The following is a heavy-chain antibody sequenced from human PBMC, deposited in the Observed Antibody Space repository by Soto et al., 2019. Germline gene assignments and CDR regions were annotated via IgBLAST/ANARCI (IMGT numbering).Heavy chain of an antibody. CDR3: GSADGSSSVGFDY. Sequence: EVQLVESGGGLVQPGRSLRLSCTVSGFTFDDYAMHWVRQGPGKGLEWVSGISWNSDSTGYADSVEGRFTISRDNAKNSLYLQMNSLETEDKAFYFCGSADGSSSVGFDYWGPGTLVTV. J-gene: IGHJ4*02. CDR1: GFTFDDYA. D-gene: IGHD6-6*01. CDR2: ISWNSDST. V-gene: IGHV3-9*01.